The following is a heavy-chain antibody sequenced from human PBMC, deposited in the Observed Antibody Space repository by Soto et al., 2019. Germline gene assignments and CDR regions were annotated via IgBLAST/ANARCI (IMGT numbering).Heavy chain of an antibody. D-gene: IGHD2-15*01. V-gene: IGHV3-23*01. Sequence: PGGSLRLSCAASGFTFSSYAMSWVRQAPGKGLEWVSAISGSGGSTYYADSVKGRFTISRDNSKNTLYLQMNSLRAEDTAVYYCAKGPRYCSGGSCSPTFNYWGQGTLVTVSS. CDR3: AKGPRYCSGGSCSPTFNY. CDR1: GFTFSSYA. J-gene: IGHJ4*02. CDR2: ISGSGGST.